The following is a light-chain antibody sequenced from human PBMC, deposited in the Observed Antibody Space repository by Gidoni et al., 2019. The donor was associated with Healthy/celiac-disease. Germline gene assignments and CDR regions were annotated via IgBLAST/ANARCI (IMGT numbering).Light chain of an antibody. CDR1: QSVLYSSNNQNY. Sequence: IVMHQSPDSLAVSLGERATINGKSRQSVLYSSNNQNYSAWYQQKPGQPPKLLIYWASTRESGVPDRVSGSGYGTDFALTISSLQAEDVAVYYCQQYYSTPYTFGQGTKLEIK. J-gene: IGKJ2*01. CDR3: QQYYSTPYT. V-gene: IGKV4-1*01. CDR2: WAS.